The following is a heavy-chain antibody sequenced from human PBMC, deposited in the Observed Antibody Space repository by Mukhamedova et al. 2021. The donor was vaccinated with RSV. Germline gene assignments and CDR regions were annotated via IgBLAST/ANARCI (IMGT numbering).Heavy chain of an antibody. CDR3: ARDPAAAGYFDY. J-gene: IGHJ4*02. D-gene: IGHD6-13*01. Sequence: VRQAPGKGLEWVAVISYDGSNKYYADSVKGRFTISRDNSKNTLYLQMNSLRAEDTAAYYCARDPAAAGYFDYWGQGTLVTVSS. CDR2: ISYDGSNK. V-gene: IGHV3-30*04.